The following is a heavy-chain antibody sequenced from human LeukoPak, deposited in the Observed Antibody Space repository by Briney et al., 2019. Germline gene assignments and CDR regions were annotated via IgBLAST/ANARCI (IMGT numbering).Heavy chain of an antibody. D-gene: IGHD3-22*01. CDR3: ARVRSHHYDSSGYSAFDI. Sequence: ASVKVSCKASGYTFTSYYMHWGRQAPGHGLEWMGIINPSGGSTSYAQKFQGRVTMTRDTSTSTVYLELSSLRSEDTAVYYCARVRSHHYDSSGYSAFDIWGQGTMVTVSS. CDR1: GYTFTSYY. CDR2: INPSGGST. V-gene: IGHV1-46*01. J-gene: IGHJ3*02.